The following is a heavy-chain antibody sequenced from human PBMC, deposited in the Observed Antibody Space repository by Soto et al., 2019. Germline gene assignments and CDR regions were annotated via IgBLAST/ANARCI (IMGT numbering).Heavy chain of an antibody. Sequence: GASVNVSCKASGYTFTGYYMHWVRQAPGQGLEWMGWINPNNGDTNYAQKFQGRVTMTRDTPISTAYMELSRLRSDDTAAYYCARARVYYYDSSGHDYWGQGTLVTVSS. CDR1: GYTFTGYY. CDR3: ARARVYYYDSSGHDY. V-gene: IGHV1-2*02. CDR2: INPNNGDT. J-gene: IGHJ4*02. D-gene: IGHD3-22*01.